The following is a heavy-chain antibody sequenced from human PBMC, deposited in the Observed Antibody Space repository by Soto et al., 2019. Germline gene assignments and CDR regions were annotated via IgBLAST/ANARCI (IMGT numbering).Heavy chain of an antibody. V-gene: IGHV1-8*02. CDR3: ARIAMPARPRWYNWFDP. CDR2: MNPNSGGT. Sequence: QEQLVQSAAEVKKPGASVKVSCMTSGYTFNDYEINWVRQATGQGLEWIGWMNPNSGGTGYAQRFQGSVTMTTSSSLSTAYLELSSLTSDDTAVYYWARIAMPARPRWYNWFDPWGQGTLVTVSS. CDR1: GYTFNDYE. D-gene: IGHD2-2*01. J-gene: IGHJ5*02.